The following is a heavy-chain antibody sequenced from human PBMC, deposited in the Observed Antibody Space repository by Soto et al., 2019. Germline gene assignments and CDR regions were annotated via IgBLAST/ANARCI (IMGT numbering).Heavy chain of an antibody. CDR1: GGSISSYY. CDR3: ARRNFPSSSWFNTDYYYYMDV. J-gene: IGHJ6*03. D-gene: IGHD6-13*01. CDR2: IYYSGST. V-gene: IGHV4-59*01. Sequence: PSETLSLTCTVSGGSISSYYWSWIRQPPGKGLEWIGYIYYSGSTNYNPSLKSRVTISVDTSKNQFSLKLSSVTAADTAVYYCARRNFPSSSWFNTDYYYYMDVWGKGTTVTVSS.